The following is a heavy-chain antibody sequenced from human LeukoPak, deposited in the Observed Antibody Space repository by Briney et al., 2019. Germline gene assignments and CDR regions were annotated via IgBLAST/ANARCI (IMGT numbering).Heavy chain of an antibody. D-gene: IGHD2-8*01. Sequence: ASVRVSFMASGYTFTIYGISWVRQAPGQGLEWMGWISAYNGNTNYAQKLQGRVTMTTDTSTSTAYMELRSLRSDDTAVYYCASFRFDYHPHGVMYVWVQGTTVTVSS. CDR2: ISAYNGNT. CDR1: GYTFTIYG. CDR3: ASFRFDYHPHGVMYV. J-gene: IGHJ6*02. V-gene: IGHV1-18*01.